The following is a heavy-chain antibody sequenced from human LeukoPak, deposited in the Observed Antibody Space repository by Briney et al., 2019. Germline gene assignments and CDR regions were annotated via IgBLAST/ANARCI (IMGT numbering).Heavy chain of an antibody. J-gene: IGHJ4*02. Sequence: GGSLRLSCAASGFTFSSYAMYWVRQAPGKGLEWVSGIFGSGGSTHYADSVKGRFTISRDDSKNTVYLQMNSLRAEDTAVYYCAKTTTGYSSGRYPGWPVDYWGQGTLVTVSS. V-gene: IGHV3-23*01. CDR2: IFGSGGST. D-gene: IGHD6-19*01. CDR1: GFTFSSYA. CDR3: AKTTTGYSSGRYPGWPVDY.